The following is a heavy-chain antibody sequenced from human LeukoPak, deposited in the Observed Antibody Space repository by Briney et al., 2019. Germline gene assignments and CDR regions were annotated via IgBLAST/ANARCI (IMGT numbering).Heavy chain of an antibody. V-gene: IGHV1-69*01. J-gene: IGHJ5*02. CDR3: ARETRGPIGYCSGGSCWTFDP. Sequence: SVRVSCKASGGTFSSYAISWVRQAPGQGLEWMGGIIPIFGTANYAQKFQGRVTITADESTSTAYMELSSLRSEDTAVYYCARETRGPIGYCSGGSCWTFDPWGQGTLVTVSS. D-gene: IGHD2-15*01. CDR1: GGTFSSYA. CDR2: IIPIFGTA.